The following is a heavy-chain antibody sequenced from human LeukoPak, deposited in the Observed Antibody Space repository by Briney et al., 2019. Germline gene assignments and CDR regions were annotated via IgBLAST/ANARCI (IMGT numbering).Heavy chain of an antibody. CDR2: IIPILGIA. Sequence: VASVKVSCKASGGTFSSYAISWVRQAPGQGLEWMGRIIPILGIANYAQKFQGRVTITADKSTSTAYMELSSLRSEDTAVYYCVRGTYSGSYYPINWFDPWGQGTLVTVSS. CDR3: VRGTYSGSYYPINWFDP. D-gene: IGHD1-26*01. V-gene: IGHV1-69*04. J-gene: IGHJ5*02. CDR1: GGTFSSYA.